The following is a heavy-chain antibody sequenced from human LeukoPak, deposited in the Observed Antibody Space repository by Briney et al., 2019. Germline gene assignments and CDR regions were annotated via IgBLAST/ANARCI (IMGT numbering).Heavy chain of an antibody. CDR1: GFTFNLAW. J-gene: IGHJ4*02. Sequence: PGGSLGLSCATSGFTFNLAWMSWVRQAPGKGLEWVGRIKRNTQGATTDYAAAVKGRFTISRDDSKNTLYLQMNSLEIEDTGVYYCTTHPGYESYWGQGTLVTVSS. V-gene: IGHV3-15*01. CDR3: TTHPGYESY. D-gene: IGHD2-15*01. CDR2: IKRNTQGATT.